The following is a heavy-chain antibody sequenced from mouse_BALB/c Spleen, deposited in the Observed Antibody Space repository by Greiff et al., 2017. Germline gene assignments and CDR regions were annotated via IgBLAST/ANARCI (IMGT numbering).Heavy chain of an antibody. CDR2: IDPSDSET. Sequence: VQGVESGPQLVRPGASVKISCKASGYSFTSYWMHWVKQRPGQGLEWIGMIDPSDSETRLNQKFKDKDTLTVDKSSSTAYMQLSSPTSEDSAVYYCARGGRYDGGYYAMDYWGQGTSVTVSA. V-gene: IGHV1S126*01. J-gene: IGHJ4*01. CDR3: ARGGRYDGGYYAMDY. D-gene: IGHD2-14*01. CDR1: GYSFTSYW.